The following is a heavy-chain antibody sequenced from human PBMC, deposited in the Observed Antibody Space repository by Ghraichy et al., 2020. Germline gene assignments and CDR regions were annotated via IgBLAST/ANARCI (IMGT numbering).Heavy chain of an antibody. D-gene: IGHD3/OR15-3a*01. CDR2: IKYDGSDK. Sequence: GESLNISCAPSGFSFSSYWMSWVRQAPGKGLEWVAMIKYDGSDKHYVDSVKGRFTISRDDAKNSLYLQMSSLRGEDTAVYYRVRDTEMGMISGPRMDVWGQGTTVTVSS. CDR3: VRDTEMGMISGPRMDV. V-gene: IGHV3-7*01. CDR1: GFSFSSYW. J-gene: IGHJ6*02.